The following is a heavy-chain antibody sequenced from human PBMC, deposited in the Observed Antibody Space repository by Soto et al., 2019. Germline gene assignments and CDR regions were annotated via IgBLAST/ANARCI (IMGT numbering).Heavy chain of an antibody. Sequence: SETLSLTCTVSGGSISSSSYYWGWIRQPPGKGLEWIGTIYYSGSTYYNPSLKSRVTISVDTSKNQFSLKLSSVTAADTAVYYCARLRYYYGMDVWGQGTTVTVSS. V-gene: IGHV4-39*01. J-gene: IGHJ6*02. CDR2: IYYSGST. CDR3: ARLRYYYGMDV. D-gene: IGHD3-10*01. CDR1: GGSISSSSYY.